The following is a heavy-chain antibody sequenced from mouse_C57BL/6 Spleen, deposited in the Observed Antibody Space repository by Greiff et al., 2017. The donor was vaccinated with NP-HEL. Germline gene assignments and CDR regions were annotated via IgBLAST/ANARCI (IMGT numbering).Heavy chain of an antibody. CDR3: SRGDSNYSFDY. Sequence: VQLQQPGAELVKPGASVKLSCKASGYTFTSYWMHWVKQRPGQGLEWIGMIHPNSGSTNYNEKFKSKATLTVDKSSSTAYMQLSSLTSEDSAVYYCSRGDSNYSFDYWGQGTTLTVSS. V-gene: IGHV1-64*01. CDR2: IHPNSGST. J-gene: IGHJ2*01. CDR1: GYTFTSYW. D-gene: IGHD2-5*01.